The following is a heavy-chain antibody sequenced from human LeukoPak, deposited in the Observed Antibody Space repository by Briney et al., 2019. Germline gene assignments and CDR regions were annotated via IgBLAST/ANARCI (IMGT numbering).Heavy chain of an antibody. J-gene: IGHJ4*02. CDR1: GYTFKSYG. D-gene: IGHD3-10*01. Sequence: ASVKVSCKASGYTFKSYGISWVRQAPGQGLEWMGWINIYNGNTNYAQKFQGRLTLTTDTSTSTAYMELRSLRSDDTAVYFCARDRTYYYASGSSFWGQGTLVAVSS. V-gene: IGHV1-18*01. CDR3: ARDRTYYYASGSSF. CDR2: INIYNGNT.